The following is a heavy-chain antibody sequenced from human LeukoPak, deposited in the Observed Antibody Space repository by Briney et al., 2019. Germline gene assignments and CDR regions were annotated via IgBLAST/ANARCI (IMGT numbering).Heavy chain of an antibody. J-gene: IGHJ4*02. CDR1: GFTFSSYA. Sequence: GGSLRLSCAASGFTFSSYAMTWVRQAPGKGLEWVSAISGSGGSTSHADSVKGRFTISRDNSKNALYLHMNSLRAEDTAVYFCARGAPPQNWGQGALVTVSS. V-gene: IGHV3-23*01. CDR2: ISGSGGST. CDR3: ARGAPPQN.